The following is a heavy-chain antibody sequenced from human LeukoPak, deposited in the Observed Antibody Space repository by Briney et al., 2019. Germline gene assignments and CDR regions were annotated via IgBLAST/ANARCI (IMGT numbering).Heavy chain of an antibody. Sequence: SVKVSCKASGGTFSSYAISWVRQAPGQGLEWMGGIIPIFGTANYAQKFQGRVTITADESTSTAYMELSSLRSEDTAVYYCASNRDYRVGHFDYWGQGTLVTVSS. D-gene: IGHD4/OR15-4a*01. V-gene: IGHV1-69*13. CDR2: IIPIFGTA. CDR3: ASNRDYRVGHFDY. J-gene: IGHJ4*02. CDR1: GGTFSSYA.